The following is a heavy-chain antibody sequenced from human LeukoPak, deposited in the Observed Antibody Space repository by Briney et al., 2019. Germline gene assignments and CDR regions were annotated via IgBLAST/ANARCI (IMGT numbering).Heavy chain of an antibody. V-gene: IGHV3-23*01. D-gene: IGHD3-10*02. Sequence: GGSLRLSCAASAFTFSSYGMSWVRQAPGKGLEWVSAISGDGRDIFYADAVKGRFTISRDNSKNTLYLQMNSLRAEDTAVYYCAELGITMIGGVWGKGTTVTISS. J-gene: IGHJ6*04. CDR2: ISGDGRDI. CDR1: AFTFSSYG. CDR3: AELGITMIGGV.